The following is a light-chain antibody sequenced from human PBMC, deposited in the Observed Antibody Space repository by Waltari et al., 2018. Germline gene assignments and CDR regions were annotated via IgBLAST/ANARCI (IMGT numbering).Light chain of an antibody. CDR3: CSYSRTSVI. V-gene: IGLV2-23*01. Sequence: QSALTQPASVSGSPGQSITISCTGSSNVGSYTFVSWYQHHPGKAPKVIICEDTERPSGVSSRFSASKSGETASLTISGLQAEDEADYYCCSYSRTSVIFGGGTKVTVL. CDR2: EDT. CDR1: SNVGSYTF. J-gene: IGLJ2*01.